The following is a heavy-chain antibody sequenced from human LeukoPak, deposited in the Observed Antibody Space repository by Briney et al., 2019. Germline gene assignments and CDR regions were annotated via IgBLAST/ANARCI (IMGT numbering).Heavy chain of an antibody. Sequence: ASVKVSSTASVYTLTGYFLHWVRQAPGQGLEWMGWINPKSGDTNYAQKLPGTVTTTRDTSTSTAYMAVGRLRSNDTAVYYCALFYYGTAAAGDSVAHWGQGTLVTVSS. V-gene: IGHV1-2*02. CDR2: INPKSGDT. CDR3: ALFYYGTAAAGDSVAH. CDR1: VYTLTGYF. J-gene: IGHJ4*02. D-gene: IGHD3-10*01.